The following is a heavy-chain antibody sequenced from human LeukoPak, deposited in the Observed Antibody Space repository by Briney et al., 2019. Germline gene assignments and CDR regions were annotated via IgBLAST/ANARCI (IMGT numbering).Heavy chain of an antibody. CDR3: ARDRYGDPFDY. Sequence: SETLSLTCTVSGGSISSYYWSWIRQPPGKGLEWLGYIYYSGSTNYNPSLKSRVTISVDTSKNQFSLKLSSVTAADTAVYYCARDRYGDPFDYWGQGTLVTVSS. J-gene: IGHJ4*02. V-gene: IGHV4-59*01. CDR2: IYYSGST. D-gene: IGHD4-17*01. CDR1: GGSISSYY.